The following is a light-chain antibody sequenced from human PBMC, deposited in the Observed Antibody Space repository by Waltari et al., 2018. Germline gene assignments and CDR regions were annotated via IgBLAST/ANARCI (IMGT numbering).Light chain of an antibody. J-gene: IGKJ3*01. V-gene: IGKV1-33*01. CDR2: DAS. CDR1: QDISNY. CDR3: QQFDNLPRWT. Sequence: DIQMTQSPSSLSASVGDRVTITCHASQDISNYLNWYQQRPGKAPKLLIYDASNLETGVPSRFRGSGSGTDFTFTISSLQPEDVATYYCQQFDNLPRWTFGPGTKVEIK.